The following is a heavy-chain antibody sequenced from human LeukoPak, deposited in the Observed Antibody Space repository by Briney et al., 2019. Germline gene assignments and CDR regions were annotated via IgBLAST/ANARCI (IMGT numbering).Heavy chain of an antibody. CDR3: TTAPDSSDY. D-gene: IGHD3-3*01. J-gene: IGHJ4*02. CDR2: IKSKTNGGTT. Sequence: GGSLRLSCVASGFTFINAWMTWVRQAPGKGLEWIGRIKSKTNGGTTDYATPVKGRFTFSRDDSKSTLYLQMDSLKTEDTGVYYCTTAPDSSDYWGQGTLVTVSS. V-gene: IGHV3-15*01. CDR1: GFTFINAW.